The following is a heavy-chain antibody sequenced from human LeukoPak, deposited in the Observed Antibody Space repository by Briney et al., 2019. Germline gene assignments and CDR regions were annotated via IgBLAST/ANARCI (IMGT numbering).Heavy chain of an antibody. Sequence: PGGSLRLSCAATGFTFSNYSMNWVRQAPGKGLEWVSSISSSSSYIYYADSVKGRFTISRDNAKNSLYLQMNGLRAEDTAVYYCARDWTKTRWDYWGQGTLVTVSS. CDR1: GFTFSNYS. D-gene: IGHD3/OR15-3a*01. CDR2: ISSSSSYI. J-gene: IGHJ4*02. V-gene: IGHV3-21*04. CDR3: ARDWTKTRWDY.